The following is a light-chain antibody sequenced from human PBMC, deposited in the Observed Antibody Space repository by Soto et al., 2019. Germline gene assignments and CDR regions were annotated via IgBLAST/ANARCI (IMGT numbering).Light chain of an antibody. V-gene: IGKV1-39*01. J-gene: IGKJ1*01. Sequence: DIRMTQSPSSLSASVGDRVTITCRASQSISSYLNWYQQKPGKAPKLLIYAASSLQSGVPSRFSGSGSGTDFTLTISSLQPEDFATYYCHQSSSTPPTFGQATQVEIK. CDR1: QSISSY. CDR3: HQSSSTPPT. CDR2: AAS.